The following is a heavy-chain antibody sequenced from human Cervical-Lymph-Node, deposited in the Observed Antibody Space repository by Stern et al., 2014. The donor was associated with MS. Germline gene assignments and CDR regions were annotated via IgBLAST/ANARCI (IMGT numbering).Heavy chain of an antibody. V-gene: IGHV1-18*01. Sequence: QLVQSGAEVKKPGASVKVSCKSSGYRFTDYGISWVRQAPGQGLEWMGWISGYNDNTNYVEKFQGRVTMTTDTSTSTAYMELRSLTSDDTAVYYCARDPRVAVAGTGGGFDPWGQGTLVTVSS. CDR3: ARDPRVAVAGTGGGFDP. D-gene: IGHD6-19*01. CDR2: ISGYNDNT. J-gene: IGHJ5*02. CDR1: GYRFTDYG.